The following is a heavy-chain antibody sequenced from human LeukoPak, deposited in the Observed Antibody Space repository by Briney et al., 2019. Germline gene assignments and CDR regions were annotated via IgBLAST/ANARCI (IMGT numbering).Heavy chain of an antibody. CDR2: IYTSGST. CDR3: ARGTVTNYWYFDL. J-gene: IGHJ2*01. V-gene: IGHV4-4*07. Sequence: PSETLSLTCTVSGGSISSYYWSWIRHPAGKGLEWIGRIYTSGSTNYNPSLKSRVTISVDKSKNQFSLKLSSVTAADTAVYYCARGTVTNYWYFDLWGRGTLVTVSS. CDR1: GGSISSYY. D-gene: IGHD4-11*01.